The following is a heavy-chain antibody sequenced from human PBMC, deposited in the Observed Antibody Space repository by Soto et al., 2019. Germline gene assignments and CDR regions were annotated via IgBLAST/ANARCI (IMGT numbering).Heavy chain of an antibody. CDR2: IYTSGST. V-gene: IGHV4-4*07. CDR3: ARVNSNYDFWSGYPDTSYYYYYGMDV. Sequence: PSETLSLTCTVSGGSISSYYWSWIRQPAGKGLEWIGRIYTSGSTNYNPPLKRRVTMSVDTSKNQFSLKLSSVTAADTAVYYCARVNSNYDFWSGYPDTSYYYYYGMDVWGQGTTVTVS. D-gene: IGHD3-3*01. J-gene: IGHJ6*02. CDR1: GGSISSYY.